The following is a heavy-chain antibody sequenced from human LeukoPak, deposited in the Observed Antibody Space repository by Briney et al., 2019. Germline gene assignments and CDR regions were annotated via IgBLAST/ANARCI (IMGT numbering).Heavy chain of an antibody. CDR2: ISSSSYI. D-gene: IGHD5-12*01. CDR1: GFIFSTYS. V-gene: IGHV3-21*01. CDR3: ARVVGYDSPPRYYFDL. J-gene: IGHJ2*01. Sequence: GGSLRLSCAASGFIFSTYSINWVRQAPGKGLEWVSSISSSSYIYYADSVKGRFTISRDNAKNSLYLQMNSLRAEDTAVYYCARVVGYDSPPRYYFDLWGRGTLVTVSS.